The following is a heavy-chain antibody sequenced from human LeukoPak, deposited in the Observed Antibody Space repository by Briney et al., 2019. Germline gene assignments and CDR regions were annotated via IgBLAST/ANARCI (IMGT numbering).Heavy chain of an antibody. CDR1: GFTFNNSG. V-gene: IGHV3-30*03. CDR3: TRMSAVHWLVFDF. J-gene: IGHJ4*02. Sequence: GTSLRLSCAASGFTFNNSGMHWVRQTPDKGLEWVAITSDDGVNTYYADSVTGRFTISKDNSKSTLFLQMNSLRTDDTAMYYCTRMSAVHWLVFDFWGQGTLVTVSS. D-gene: IGHD6-19*01. CDR2: TSDDGVNT.